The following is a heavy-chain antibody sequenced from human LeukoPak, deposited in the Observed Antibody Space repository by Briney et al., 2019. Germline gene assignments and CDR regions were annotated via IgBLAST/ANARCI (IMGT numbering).Heavy chain of an antibody. CDR2: IYITGST. J-gene: IGHJ1*01. D-gene: IGHD4-23*01. V-gene: IGHV4-61*02. CDR3: AKSWGYAANSLHIQH. CDR1: GDSIRSGSFH. Sequence: SETLSLICSVSGDSIRSGSFHWNWIGQPAGKGLEWIGRIYITGSTDYNPSLKSRVTMSVDTSNNQFSLKLTSVTAADTAVYYCAKSWGYAANSLHIQHWGQGARVIVSA.